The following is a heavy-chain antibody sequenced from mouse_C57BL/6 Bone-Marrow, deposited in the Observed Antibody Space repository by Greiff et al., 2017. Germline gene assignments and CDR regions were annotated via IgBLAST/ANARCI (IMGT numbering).Heavy chain of an antibody. CDR3: ARRADYPFLFDY. V-gene: IGHV1-26*01. D-gene: IGHD2-4*01. CDR2: INPNNGGT. J-gene: IGHJ2*01. CDR1: GYTFTDYY. Sequence: EVQLQQSGPELVKPGASVKISCKASGYTFTDYYMNWVKQSHGKSLEWIGDINPNNGGTSYNQKFKGKATLTVDKSSSTAYMELRSLTSEDSAVYYCARRADYPFLFDYWGQGTTLTVSS.